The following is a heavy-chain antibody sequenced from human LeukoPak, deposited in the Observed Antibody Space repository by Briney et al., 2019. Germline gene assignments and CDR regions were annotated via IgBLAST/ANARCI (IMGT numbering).Heavy chain of an antibody. J-gene: IGHJ6*03. V-gene: IGHV3-48*01. D-gene: IGHD6-25*01. Sequence: RPGGSLRPSCAASGFTFSSYTMNWVRQPPGKGLEWVSNIGTSSTTIYYADSVKGRFTISRDNAKNSLYLQMNSLRADDTAVYYCARFAAGGSYYYYMDVWGKGTTVTVSS. CDR2: IGTSSTTI. CDR3: ARFAAGGSYYYYMDV. CDR1: GFTFSSYT.